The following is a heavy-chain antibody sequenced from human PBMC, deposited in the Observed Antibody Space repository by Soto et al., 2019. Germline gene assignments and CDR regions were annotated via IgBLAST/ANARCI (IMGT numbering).Heavy chain of an antibody. CDR3: AREVPVAMGGVPYYYMDV. CDR1: GGSLSSGNFY. J-gene: IGHJ6*03. CDR2: IYYSGST. Sequence: QVQLQESGPGLVRPSQTLSLTCAVSGGSLSSGNFYWNWIRQHPGKGLEWIGYIYYSGSTYYNPSLNSRVTISVDTSNTQFSLKLGSVTAADTAVYYCAREVPVAMGGVPYYYMDVWGKGTTVTVSS. V-gene: IGHV4-31*11. D-gene: IGHD2-2*01.